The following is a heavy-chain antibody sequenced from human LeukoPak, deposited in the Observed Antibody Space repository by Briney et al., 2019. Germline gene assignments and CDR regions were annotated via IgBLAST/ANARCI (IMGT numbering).Heavy chain of an antibody. J-gene: IGHJ4*02. V-gene: IGHV3-30*18. D-gene: IGHD3-22*01. Sequence: AGGSLRLSCAASGFTFSSYGMHWVSQAPGKGLEWDAVISYDGSNNYYADSVKGRFTISRDNSKNTLYLQMNSLRAEDTAVYYCAKDHLYYDSSGYPYWGQGTLVTVSS. CDR3: AKDHLYYDSSGYPY. CDR1: GFTFSSYG. CDR2: ISYDGSNN.